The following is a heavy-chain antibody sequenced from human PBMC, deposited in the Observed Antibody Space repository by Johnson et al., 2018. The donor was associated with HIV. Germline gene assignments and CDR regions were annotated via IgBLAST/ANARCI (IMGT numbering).Heavy chain of an antibody. J-gene: IGHJ3*02. CDR3: ARVLNARPQWALDI. CDR1: GFPFSSYW. Sequence: VYLVESGGGLVQPGGSLRLSCAASGFPFSSYWMSWVRQAPGKGLEWVANIKQDGSEKYYVDSVKGRFTLSRDNAKNSLYLQMNSLRAEDTAVYYCARVLNARPQWALDIWGQGTMVTVSS. V-gene: IGHV3-7*01. D-gene: IGHD5-24*01. CDR2: IKQDGSEK.